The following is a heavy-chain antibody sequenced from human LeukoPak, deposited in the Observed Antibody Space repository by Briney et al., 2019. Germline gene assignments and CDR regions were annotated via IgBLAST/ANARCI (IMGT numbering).Heavy chain of an antibody. CDR2: ISYDGSNK. J-gene: IGHJ6*02. CDR1: GFTFSSYG. CDR3: AKCPRETVYYYYGMDV. Sequence: GRSLRLSCAASGFTFSSYGMHWVRQAPGKGLEWVAVISYDGSNKYYADSVKGRFTISRGNSKNTLYLQMNSLRAEDTAVYYCAKCPRETVYYYYGMDVWGQGTTVTVSS. V-gene: IGHV3-30*18.